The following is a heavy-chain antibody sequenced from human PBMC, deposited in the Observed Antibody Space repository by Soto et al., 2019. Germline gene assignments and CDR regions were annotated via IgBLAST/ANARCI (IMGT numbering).Heavy chain of an antibody. Sequence: PGGSLRLSCVFSGFTFSTYTMNWVRQAPGKGLEWVSSINGRSNYVYYADSVKGRFTISRDNAENSLHLQMSTLGAEDSAFYYCAKDTRPSLYTSSWFDHWGQGALVTVSS. D-gene: IGHD6-13*01. CDR3: AKDTRPSLYTSSWFDH. V-gene: IGHV3-21*04. CDR1: GFTFSTYT. CDR2: INGRSNYV. J-gene: IGHJ5*02.